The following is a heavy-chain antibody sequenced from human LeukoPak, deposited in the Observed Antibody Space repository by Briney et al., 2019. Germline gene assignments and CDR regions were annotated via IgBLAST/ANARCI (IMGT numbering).Heavy chain of an antibody. V-gene: IGHV4-59*01. J-gene: IGHJ4*02. Sequence: SETLSLTCTVSGGSISTYYWSWIRQPPGKGLEWIGYIYHSGSTKYNPSLKGRVTISVDTSKNQFSLKLSSVTAADTAVYYCARDGYSGNDGLWGQGTLVNVSS. CDR1: GGSISTYY. CDR2: IYHSGST. CDR3: ARDGYSGNDGL. D-gene: IGHD5-12*01.